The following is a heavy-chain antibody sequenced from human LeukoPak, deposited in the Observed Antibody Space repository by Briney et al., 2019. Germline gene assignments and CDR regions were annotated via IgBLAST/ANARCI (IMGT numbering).Heavy chain of an antibody. J-gene: IGHJ6*02. CDR2: INHNGNVN. D-gene: IGHD3-16*01. Sequence: GGSLRLSCAASGFTFSSYWMNWARQTPGKGLEWVASINHNGNVNYYVDSVKGRFTISRDNAKNSLYLQMSNLRAEDTAVYFCARGGGLDVWGQGATVTVSS. CDR3: ARGGGLDV. CDR1: GFTFSSYW. V-gene: IGHV3-7*03.